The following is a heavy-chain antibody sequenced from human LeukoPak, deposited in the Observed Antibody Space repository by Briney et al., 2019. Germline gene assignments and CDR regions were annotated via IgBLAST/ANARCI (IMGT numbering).Heavy chain of an antibody. Sequence: SETLSLTCTVSGGSISSYYWSWIRQPAGKGLESIGHISTSGSTNYNPSLKSRVTMSVDTSKNQFSLKLSSVTAADTAVYYCARVTVRWFGEFQTNPTLYYYYYYMDVWGKGTTVTVSS. V-gene: IGHV4-4*07. CDR2: ISTSGST. CDR3: ARVTVRWFGEFQTNPTLYYYYYYMDV. D-gene: IGHD3-10*01. J-gene: IGHJ6*03. CDR1: GGSISSYY.